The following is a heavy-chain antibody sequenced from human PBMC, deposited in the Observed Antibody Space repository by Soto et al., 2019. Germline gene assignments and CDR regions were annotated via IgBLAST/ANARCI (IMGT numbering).Heavy chain of an antibody. CDR3: ARHFDVDPSLDQYYFDL. V-gene: IGHV4-4*07. Sequence: QVQLQESGPGLVKPSETLSLTSTVSGGSITPYFWSWIRQPAGKAPEWVGHIYASGRTTYNPSLKSRVTMFVSQTQVSLRLTSVTAADTAVSYCARHFDVDPSLDQYYFDLWGRGALVTVSS. CDR1: GGSITPYF. J-gene: IGHJ2*01. CDR2: IYASGRT. D-gene: IGHD3-9*01.